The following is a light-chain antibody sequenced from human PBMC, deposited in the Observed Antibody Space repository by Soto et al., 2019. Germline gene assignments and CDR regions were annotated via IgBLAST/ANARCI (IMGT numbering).Light chain of an antibody. J-gene: IGKJ4*01. Sequence: DLQMTQSPSSLSASVGDRVTITCQASQDIKNYLNWYQQKPGKAPKLLIYEASNLKTGVPSRFSGSGSGRSFTFTISSLKPEDIATYYCQQCDDFITFGGGTRIEIK. CDR3: QQCDDFIT. V-gene: IGKV1-33*01. CDR1: QDIKNY. CDR2: EAS.